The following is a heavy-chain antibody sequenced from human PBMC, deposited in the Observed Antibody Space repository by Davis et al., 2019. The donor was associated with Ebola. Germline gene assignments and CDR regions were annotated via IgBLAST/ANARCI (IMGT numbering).Heavy chain of an antibody. CDR3: ARGGGALARRYYYYGMDV. V-gene: IGHV4-39*01. CDR2: IYYSGST. Sequence: MPSETLSLTCTVSGGSISSSSYYWGWIRQPPGKGLEWIGSIYYSGSTYYNPSLKSRVTISVDTSKNQFSLKLSSVTAADTAVYYCARGGGALARRYYYYGMDVWGKGTTVTVSS. D-gene: IGHD3-10*01. CDR1: GGSISSSSYY. J-gene: IGHJ6*04.